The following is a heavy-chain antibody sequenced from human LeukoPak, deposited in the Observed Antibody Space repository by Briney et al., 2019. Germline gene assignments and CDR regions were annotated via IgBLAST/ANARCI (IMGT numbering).Heavy chain of an antibody. CDR1: GGSISSYY. CDR3: ARGKRGGNPYFDY. D-gene: IGHD4-23*01. V-gene: IGHV4-59*01. J-gene: IGHJ4*02. Sequence: SETLSLTCTVSGGSISSYYWSWIRQPPGKGPEWIGYIYYSGSTNYNPSLKSRVTISVDTSKNQFSLKLSSVTAADTAVYYCARGKRGGNPYFDYWGQGTLVTVSS. CDR2: IYYSGST.